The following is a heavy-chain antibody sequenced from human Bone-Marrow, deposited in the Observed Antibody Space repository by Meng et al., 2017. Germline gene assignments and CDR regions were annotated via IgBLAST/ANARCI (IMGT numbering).Heavy chain of an antibody. CDR3: TWDDKAVSDY. D-gene: IGHD3-9*01. CDR2: IKSNTDGGTA. V-gene: IGHV3-15*01. CDR1: GVYFSNAW. J-gene: IGHJ4*02. Sequence: EVLLGGAGGDLVRLGGSLRLPCAVSGVYFSNAWMSWVRQAPGKGLEWVGRIKSNTDGGTAEYAAPVTGRFTISRDDSKSTLYLQMSGLRIDDTGVYYCTWDDKAVSDYWGQGTLVTVSS.